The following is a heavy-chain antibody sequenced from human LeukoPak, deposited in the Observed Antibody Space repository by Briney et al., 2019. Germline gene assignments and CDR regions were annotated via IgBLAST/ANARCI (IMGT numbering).Heavy chain of an antibody. CDR3: ARRGYNYGVDY. J-gene: IGHJ4*02. CDR1: GGSITTTNYL. D-gene: IGHD5-18*01. Sequence: PSETLSLTCTVSGGSITTTNYLWGWIRQPPGKGLEWIGSIYYSGSTFYNPSLKSRGTISVDTSKNQFSLKLTSMTAADTAVYYCARRGYNYGVDYWGQGTLVTVSS. CDR2: IYYSGST. V-gene: IGHV4-39*01.